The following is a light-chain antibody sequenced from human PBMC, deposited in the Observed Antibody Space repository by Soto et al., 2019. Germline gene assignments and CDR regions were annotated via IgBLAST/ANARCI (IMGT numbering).Light chain of an antibody. CDR2: TAS. CDR1: QGISNY. CDR3: QNCLSAPWT. J-gene: IGKJ1*01. Sequence: DIQVTQSPSSLSASVGDRITISCRASQGISNYLAWYQQKPGKVPKLLIYTASTLQSGVPSRFSGSGSGTDFTLTISSLQPEDVATYYCQNCLSAPWTFGQGTKVEI. V-gene: IGKV1-27*01.